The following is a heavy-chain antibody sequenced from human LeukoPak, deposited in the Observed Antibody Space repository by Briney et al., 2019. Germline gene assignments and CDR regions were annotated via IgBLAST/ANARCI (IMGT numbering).Heavy chain of an antibody. CDR2: IYPGDSDT. V-gene: IGHV5-51*01. CDR3: ARLYDSSGYYYYYGMDV. D-gene: IGHD3-22*01. Sequence: GESLKISCKGSGYSFTSYWIGWVRQMPGKGLEWMGIIYPGDSDTRYSPSLQGQVTISADKSISTAYLQWSSLKASDTAMYYCARLYDSSGYYYYYGMDVWGQGTTVTVSS. CDR1: GYSFTSYW. J-gene: IGHJ6*02.